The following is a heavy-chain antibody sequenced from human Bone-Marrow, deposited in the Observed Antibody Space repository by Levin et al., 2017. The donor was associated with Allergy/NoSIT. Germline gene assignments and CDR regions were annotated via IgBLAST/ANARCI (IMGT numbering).Heavy chain of an antibody. CDR1: GFTFSSYG. V-gene: IGHV3-33*01. J-gene: IGHJ6*02. CDR2: IWYDGSNK. Sequence: GGSLRLSCAASGFTFSSYGMHWVRQAPGKGLEWVAVIWYDGSNKYYADSVKGRFTISRDNSKNTLYLQMNSLRAEDTAVYYCARAHADYYDSSGYRYYYYGMDGWGQGTTVTVSS. CDR3: ARAHADYYDSSGYRYYYYGMDG. D-gene: IGHD3-22*01.